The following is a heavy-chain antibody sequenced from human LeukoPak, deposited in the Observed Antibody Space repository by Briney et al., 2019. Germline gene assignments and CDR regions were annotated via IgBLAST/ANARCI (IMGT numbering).Heavy chain of an antibody. CDR1: GFTFSGSA. CDR2: IRSKANSYAT. J-gene: IGHJ6*03. V-gene: IGHV3-73*01. CDR3: TSYWSGRYYMDV. Sequence: GGSLKLSCAASGFTFSGSAMHWVRQASGKGLEWVGRIRSKANSYATAYAASVKGRFTISRDDSKNTAYLQMNSLKTEDTAVYYCTSYWSGRYYMDVWGKGTTVTVSS. D-gene: IGHD3-3*01.